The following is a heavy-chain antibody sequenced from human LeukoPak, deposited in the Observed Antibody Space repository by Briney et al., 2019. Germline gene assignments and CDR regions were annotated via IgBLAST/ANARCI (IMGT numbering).Heavy chain of an antibody. Sequence: GGSLRLSCAASGFTFSSYAMHWVRQAPGKGLEWVAVISYDGSNKYYADSVKGRFTISRDNSKNTLYLQMNSLRAEDTAVYYCARDWEDGYNYYGYWGQGTLVTVSS. CDR1: GFTFSSYA. J-gene: IGHJ4*02. CDR3: ARDWEDGYNYYGY. D-gene: IGHD5-24*01. CDR2: ISYDGSNK. V-gene: IGHV3-30*04.